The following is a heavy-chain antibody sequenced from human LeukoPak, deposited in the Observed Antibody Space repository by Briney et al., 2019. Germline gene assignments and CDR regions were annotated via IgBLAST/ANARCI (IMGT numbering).Heavy chain of an antibody. CDR2: ISAYNGNT. V-gene: IGHV1-18*01. CDR1: GYTFTSYG. D-gene: IGHD6-13*01. Sequence: ASVKVSCKASGYTFTSYGISWVRQAPGQGLEWMGWISAYNGNTNYAQKFQGRVTMTEDTSTDTAYMELSSLRSEDTAVYYCATVVAAADNWGQGTLVTVSS. J-gene: IGHJ4*02. CDR3: ATVVAAADN.